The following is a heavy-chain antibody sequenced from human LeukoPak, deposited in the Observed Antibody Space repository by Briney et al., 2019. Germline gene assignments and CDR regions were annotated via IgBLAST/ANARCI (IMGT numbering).Heavy chain of an antibody. V-gene: IGHV3-64D*09. CDR1: GFXFRNYA. Sequence: GGSLRLSCSASGFXFRNYAMHWVRQAPGKGLEYVSAISSNGGSTYYADSVKGRFSISRDNSKDTLYLQMSSLRGEDTAVYYCVKSPAALKTLDYWGQGTLVTVSS. J-gene: IGHJ4*02. CDR3: VKSPAALKTLDY. D-gene: IGHD2-15*01. CDR2: ISSNGGST.